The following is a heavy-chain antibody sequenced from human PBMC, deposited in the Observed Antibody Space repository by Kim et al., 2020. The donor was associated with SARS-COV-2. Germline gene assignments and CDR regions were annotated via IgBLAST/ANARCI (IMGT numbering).Heavy chain of an antibody. D-gene: IGHD3-10*01. J-gene: IGHJ6*01. V-gene: IGHV3-30*18. CDR3: AKDKWKLFDHYYGMDV. CDR1: GFTFSSYG. Sequence: GGSLRLSCAASGFTFSSYGMHWVRQAPGKGLEWVAVISYDGSNKYYADSVKGRFTISRDNSKNTLYLQMNSLRAEDTAVYYCAKDKWKLFDHYYGMDVWG. CDR2: ISYDGSNK.